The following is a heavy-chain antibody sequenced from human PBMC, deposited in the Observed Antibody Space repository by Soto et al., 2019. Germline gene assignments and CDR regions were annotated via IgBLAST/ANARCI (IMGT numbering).Heavy chain of an antibody. D-gene: IGHD3-16*01. Sequence: QVQLVESGGGVVQPGRSLRLSCAASGFTFSSYAMHWVRQAPGKGLEWVAVISYDGSNKYYADSVKGRFTISRDNSKNTLYLQMNSLRAEDTAVYYCAISLRGGFDYWGQGTLVTVSS. CDR2: ISYDGSNK. CDR1: GFTFSSYA. J-gene: IGHJ4*02. V-gene: IGHV3-30-3*01. CDR3: AISLRGGFDY.